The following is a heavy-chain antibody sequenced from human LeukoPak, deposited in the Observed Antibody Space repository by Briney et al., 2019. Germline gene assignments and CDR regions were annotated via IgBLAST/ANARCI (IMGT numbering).Heavy chain of an antibody. CDR2: IGAGGGST. J-gene: IGHJ2*01. D-gene: IGHD4-23*01. V-gene: IGHV3-23*01. Sequence: GGSLRLSCAAPEFIFSNYGMSWVRQAPGKGPEWVAVIGAGGGSTDYADSVKGRFTISRDTSINTLYLQMNSLRAEDTAVYYCTTLYGNLRYFDLWGRGTLVTVSS. CDR3: TTLYGNLRYFDL. CDR1: EFIFSNYG.